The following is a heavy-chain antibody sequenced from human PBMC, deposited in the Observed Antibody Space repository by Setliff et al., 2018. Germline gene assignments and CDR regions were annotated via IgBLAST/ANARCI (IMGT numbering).Heavy chain of an antibody. CDR3: ASSSGWIPWVQH. J-gene: IGHJ1*01. CDR1: GFTFSRYS. D-gene: IGHD3-10*01. CDR2: ISYSGSHI. Sequence: PGGSLRLSCAASGFTFSRYSMNWVRQAPGKGLEWVSSISYSGSHIYYADSVKGRSTISRDNAKNSLFLQMNNLRAEDTALYYCASSSGWIPWVQHWGPGTLVTVSS. V-gene: IGHV3-21*01.